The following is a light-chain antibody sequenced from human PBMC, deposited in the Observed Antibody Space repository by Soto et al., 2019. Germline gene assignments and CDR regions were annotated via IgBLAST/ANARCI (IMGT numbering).Light chain of an antibody. CDR3: SSYAGSNTS. V-gene: IGLV2-8*01. J-gene: IGLJ1*01. Sequence: QSVLTQPPSASGSPGQSVTISCTGTSSDVGGYNYVSWYQQHPGKAPKLMIYEVSKRPSGVPDRFSGSKSGNTASLTVSGLQAEDEADYYCSSYAGSNTSFGTGTKVTVL. CDR1: SSDVGGYNY. CDR2: EVS.